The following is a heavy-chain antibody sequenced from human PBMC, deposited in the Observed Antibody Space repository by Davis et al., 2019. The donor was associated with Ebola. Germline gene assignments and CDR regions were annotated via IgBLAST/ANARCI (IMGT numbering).Heavy chain of an antibody. Sequence: GGSLRLSCAASGSPLSTYSMNWVRQAPGKGLEWVSSISSRSTYIYYADSLKGRITISRDNAKNSLYLQMNSLRAEDTAVYYCATDRVGAPTGYFDYWGQGILVTVSS. D-gene: IGHD1-26*01. J-gene: IGHJ4*02. V-gene: IGHV3-21*06. CDR1: GSPLSTYS. CDR2: ISSRSTYI. CDR3: ATDRVGAPTGYFDY.